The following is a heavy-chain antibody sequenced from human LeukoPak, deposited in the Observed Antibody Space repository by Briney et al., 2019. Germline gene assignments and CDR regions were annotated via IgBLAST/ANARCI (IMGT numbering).Heavy chain of an antibody. CDR1: GFTFSSYG. Sequence: PGGSLRLSCAASGFTFSSYGMHWVRQAPGKGLERVAVIWYDGSNKYYADSVKGRFTISRDNSKNTLYLQMNSLRAEDTAVYYCARGDYYDSSGYSAYWGQGTLVTVSS. CDR3: ARGDYYDSSGYSAY. J-gene: IGHJ4*02. D-gene: IGHD3-22*01. CDR2: IWYDGSNK. V-gene: IGHV3-33*01.